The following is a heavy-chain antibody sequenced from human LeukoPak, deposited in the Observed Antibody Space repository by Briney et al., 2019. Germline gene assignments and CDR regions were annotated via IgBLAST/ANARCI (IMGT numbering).Heavy chain of an antibody. CDR3: ARGMATIALSDAFDI. CDR2: INPNSGGT. V-gene: IGHV1-2*06. J-gene: IGHJ3*02. Sequence: ASVKVSCKASGYTFTGYYMHWVRQAPGQGLEWMGRINPNSGGTNYAQKFQGRVTMTRDTPISTAYMELSRLRSDDTAVYYCARGMATIALSDAFDIWGQGTMVTVSS. CDR1: GYTFTGYY. D-gene: IGHD5-24*01.